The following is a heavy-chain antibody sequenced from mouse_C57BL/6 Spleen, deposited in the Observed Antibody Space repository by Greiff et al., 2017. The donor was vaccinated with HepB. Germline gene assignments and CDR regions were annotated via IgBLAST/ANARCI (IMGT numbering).Heavy chain of an antibody. Sequence: EVKLQESGPGLVKPSQSLSLTCSVTGYSITSGYYWNWIRQFPGNKLEWMGYISYDGSNNYNPSLKNRISITRDTSKNQLFLKLNSVTTEDTATYYCARSVFFDYWGQGTTLTVSS. CDR3: ARSVFFDY. CDR1: GYSITSGYY. J-gene: IGHJ2*01. CDR2: ISYDGSN. V-gene: IGHV3-6*01.